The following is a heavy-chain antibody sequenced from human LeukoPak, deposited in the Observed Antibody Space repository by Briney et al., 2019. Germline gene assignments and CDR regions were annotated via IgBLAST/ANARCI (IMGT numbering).Heavy chain of an antibody. CDR1: GGSFSGYY. CDR3: ARCRGTLVKMQVVKIIRAFDI. V-gene: IGHV4-34*01. D-gene: IGHD4-23*01. CDR2: INHSGST. Sequence: PSETLSLTCAVYGGSFSGYYWSWIRQPPGKGLEWIGEINHSGSTNYNPSLKSRVTISVDTSKNQFSLKLSSVTAADTAVYYCARCRGTLVKMQVVKIIRAFDIWGQGTMVTVSS. J-gene: IGHJ3*02.